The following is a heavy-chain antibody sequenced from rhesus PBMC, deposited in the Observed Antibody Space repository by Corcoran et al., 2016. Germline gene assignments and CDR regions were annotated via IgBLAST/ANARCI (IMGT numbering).Heavy chain of an antibody. Sequence: QVQLQESGPGLVKPSETLFLTCAVYGGSFRSYWWNWIRTSPGKGLEWIGGINGYRGSTNYNPSLQSRVTISGDVSRNQFSLKLTSVTAADTAVYYCSSPVRYRFDVWGPGVLVSVSS. V-gene: IGHV4-80*01. CDR1: GGSFRSYW. CDR3: SSPVRYRFDV. J-gene: IGHJ5-1*01. CDR2: INGYRGST.